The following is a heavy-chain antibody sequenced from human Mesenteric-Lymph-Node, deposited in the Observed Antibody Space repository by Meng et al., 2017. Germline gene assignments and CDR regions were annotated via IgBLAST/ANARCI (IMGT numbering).Heavy chain of an antibody. Sequence: GESLKISCAASGFTFSSFAMNWVRQAPGKGLEWISYRRSTDRPIYYADSVRGRFTMSRDNDKNSLCLQMDSLRTEDTAVYYCARGPGGSGSPVYFEHWGQGTLVTVSS. D-gene: IGHD3-10*01. J-gene: IGHJ1*01. CDR3: ARGPGGSGSPVYFEH. CDR1: GFTFSSFA. CDR2: RRSTDRPI. V-gene: IGHV3-48*03.